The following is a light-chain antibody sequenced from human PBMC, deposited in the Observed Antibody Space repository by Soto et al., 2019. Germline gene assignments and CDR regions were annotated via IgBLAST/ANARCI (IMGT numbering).Light chain of an antibody. Sequence: QSVLTQPPSVSGAPGQRVTISCTGSSSNIGAGYDVHWYQQLPGTAPKLLIYGNSNRPSEVPDRFSGSKSGTSASLAITGLQAQDEADYSCQSYDSSLSGSVFGGGTKLTVL. CDR2: GNS. CDR3: QSYDSSLSGSV. V-gene: IGLV1-40*01. J-gene: IGLJ3*02. CDR1: SSNIGAGYD.